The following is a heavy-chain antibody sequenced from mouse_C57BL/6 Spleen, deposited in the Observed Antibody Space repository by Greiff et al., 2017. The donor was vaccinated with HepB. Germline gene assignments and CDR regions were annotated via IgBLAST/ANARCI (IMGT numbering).Heavy chain of an antibody. CDR1: GFSLTSYG. CDR3: APTTVVADYYAMDY. J-gene: IGHJ4*01. D-gene: IGHD1-1*01. Sequence: VKLQESGPGLVQPSQSLSITCTVSGFSLTSYGVHWVRQSPGKGLEWLGVIWRGGSTDYNAAFMSRLSITKDNSKSQVFFKMNSLQADDTAIYYCAPTTVVADYYAMDYWGQGTSVTVSS. V-gene: IGHV2-5*01. CDR2: IWRGGST.